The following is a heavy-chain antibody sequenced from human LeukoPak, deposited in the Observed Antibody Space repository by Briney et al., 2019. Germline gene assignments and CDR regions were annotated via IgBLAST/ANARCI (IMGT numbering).Heavy chain of an antibody. V-gene: IGHV3-53*01. J-gene: IGHJ4*02. CDR1: GFTVSSNY. CDR3: ANDLFGPLDY. D-gene: IGHD3-16*01. Sequence: PGGSLRLSCAASGFTVSSNYMSWVRKAPGKGLEWVSVIYSGGGTYYADSVEGRLTISRDNAKNTLYLQMSSQRAEDTGVYYCANDLFGPLDYWPQGTLVSVSS. CDR2: IYSGGGT.